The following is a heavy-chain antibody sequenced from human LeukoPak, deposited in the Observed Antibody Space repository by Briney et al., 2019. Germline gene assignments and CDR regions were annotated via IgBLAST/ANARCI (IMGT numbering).Heavy chain of an antibody. CDR1: GGSISSGGYY. CDR3: ARAYCGGDCYIHYYYGMDV. V-gene: IGHV4-31*03. J-gene: IGHJ6*02. D-gene: IGHD2-21*02. Sequence: SQTLSLTCTVSGGSISSGGYYWSWLRQHPGRGLEWIGYIYYSGSTYYNPSLKSRVTISVDTSKNQFSLKLSSVTAADTAVYYCARAYCGGDCYIHYYYGMDVWGQGTTVTVSS. CDR2: IYYSGST.